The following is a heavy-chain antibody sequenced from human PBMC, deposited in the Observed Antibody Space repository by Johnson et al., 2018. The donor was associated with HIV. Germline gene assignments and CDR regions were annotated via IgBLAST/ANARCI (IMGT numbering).Heavy chain of an antibody. CDR1: GFTFSTYA. D-gene: IGHD3-3*01. Sequence: VQLVESGGGVVQPGGSLRLSCAASGFTFSTYAMSWVRQAPGRGLEWVSGISWNSGSIGYADSVKGRFTISRDNAKNSLYLQMNSLRAEDTALYYCAKCETIFGVVTCDAFDIWGQGTMVTVSS. CDR3: AKCETIFGVVTCDAFDI. J-gene: IGHJ3*02. CDR2: ISWNSGSI. V-gene: IGHV3-9*01.